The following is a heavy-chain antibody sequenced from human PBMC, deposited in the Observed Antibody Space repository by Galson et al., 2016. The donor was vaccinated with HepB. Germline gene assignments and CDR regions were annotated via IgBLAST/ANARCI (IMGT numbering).Heavy chain of an antibody. Sequence: TLSLTCTVSGGSISSAGYYWTWIRQHPGKGLEWIGHIFYSGSTYYNPSLNSRVTISIDTSQNQFSLNLSSVTAADTAVYYCARDCSSTSRYDYYYYMDVWGKGTTVTVSS. CDR2: IFYSGST. CDR3: ARDCSSTSRYDYYYYMDV. D-gene: IGHD2-2*01. J-gene: IGHJ6*03. CDR1: GGSISSAGYY. V-gene: IGHV4-31*03.